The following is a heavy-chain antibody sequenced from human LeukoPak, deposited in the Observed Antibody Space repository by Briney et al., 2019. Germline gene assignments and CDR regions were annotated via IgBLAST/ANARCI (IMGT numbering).Heavy chain of an antibody. V-gene: IGHV6-1*01. J-gene: IGHJ4*02. CDR1: GDSVSSNSAA. Sequence: KASQTLSLTCAISGDSVSSNSAAWNWIRQSPSRGLEWLGRIYYRSKWYNDYAVSVKSRMTINPDTSKNQFSLQLSSVTPEDTAVYSGAREEANYFDYWGQGTLVTVSS. CDR3: AREEANYFDY. D-gene: IGHD1-26*01. CDR2: IYYRSKWYN.